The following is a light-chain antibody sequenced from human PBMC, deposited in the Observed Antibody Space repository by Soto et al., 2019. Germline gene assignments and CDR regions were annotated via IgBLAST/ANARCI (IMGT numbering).Light chain of an antibody. CDR2: DAS. CDR3: QQRRNWPPTIN. J-gene: IGKJ5*01. Sequence: EIVMTHSPATLSVSPWERATLSFSSSQSVSSNLAWYQQKPGQAPRLLIYDASSRATGIPDRFSGGGSGTDFTLTISRLEPEDFAVYYCQQRRNWPPTINFGQGTRLEIK. CDR1: QSVSSN. V-gene: IGKV3D-20*02.